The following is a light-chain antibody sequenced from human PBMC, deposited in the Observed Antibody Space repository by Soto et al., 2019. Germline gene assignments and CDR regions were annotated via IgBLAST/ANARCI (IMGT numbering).Light chain of an antibody. CDR1: QSVGNTY. Sequence: ETVLTQSPGPLSLSPGERAPLPCRASQSVGNTYLAWYQQKPGQAPRLLIYGASSRATGIPDRFSGSGSGTDFTLTISGLQPEDFASYYCQQCYSPPLSFGGGTKVDIK. V-gene: IGKV3-20*01. CDR2: GAS. J-gene: IGKJ4*01. CDR3: QQCYSPPLS.